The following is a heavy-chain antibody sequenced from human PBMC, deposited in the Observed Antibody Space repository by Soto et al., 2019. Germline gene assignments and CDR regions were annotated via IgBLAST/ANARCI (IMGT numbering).Heavy chain of an antibody. D-gene: IGHD2-2*01. V-gene: IGHV4-34*01. CDR3: AREGEVVVPAARDLGMDV. J-gene: IGHJ6*02. CDR2: INHSGST. CDR1: GGSFSGYY. Sequence: SETLSLTCAVYGGSFSGYYWSWIRQPPGKGLEWIGEINHSGSTNYNPYLKSRVTISVDTSKNQFSLKMSSVTAADTAVYYCAREGEVVVPAARDLGMDVWGQGTTVT.